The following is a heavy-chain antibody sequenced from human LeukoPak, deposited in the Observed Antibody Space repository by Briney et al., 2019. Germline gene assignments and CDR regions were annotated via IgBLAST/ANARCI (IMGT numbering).Heavy chain of an antibody. CDR1: GGSISSGSYY. CDR3: ARVDYDSIVGLAI. V-gene: IGHV4-61*02. J-gene: IGHJ3*02. CDR2: IYTSGST. D-gene: IGHD3-22*01. Sequence: SETLSLTCTVSGGSISSGSYYWSWIRQPAGKGLEWIGRIYTSGSTNYNPSLKSRVTISVDTSKNQFSLKLSSVTAADTAVYYCARVDYDSIVGLAICGQGTMVTVSS.